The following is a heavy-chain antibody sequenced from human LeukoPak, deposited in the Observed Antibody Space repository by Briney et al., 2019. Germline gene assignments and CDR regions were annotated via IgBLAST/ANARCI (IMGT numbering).Heavy chain of an antibody. D-gene: IGHD2-15*01. Sequence: GGSLRLSCSASGFPFSSYAMHWVRQAPGKGLEYVLAISDSGGSTYYADSVKGRFTTSRDNSKNTLYLQMSSLRAEDTAVYFCVRGYSFGPYGMDVWGQGTTVTVSS. CDR1: GFPFSSYA. J-gene: IGHJ6*02. CDR2: ISDSGGST. V-gene: IGHV3-64D*09. CDR3: VRGYSFGPYGMDV.